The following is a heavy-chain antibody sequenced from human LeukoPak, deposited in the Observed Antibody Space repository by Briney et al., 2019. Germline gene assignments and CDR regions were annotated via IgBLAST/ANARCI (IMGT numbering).Heavy chain of an antibody. Sequence: GGSLRLSCAASGFTFNNYGLTWVRQAPGKGLEWVSAISGSGGSTYYTDSVKGRFTVSRDNSKNTLYLQMNSLRAEDTAIYYCAKGGSSGWPVRHFDYWGQGTLVTVSS. D-gene: IGHD6-19*01. J-gene: IGHJ4*02. CDR3: AKGGSSGWPVRHFDY. CDR2: ISGSGGST. V-gene: IGHV3-23*01. CDR1: GFTFNNYG.